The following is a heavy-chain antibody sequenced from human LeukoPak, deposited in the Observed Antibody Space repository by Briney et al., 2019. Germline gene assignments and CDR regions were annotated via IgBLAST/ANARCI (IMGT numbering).Heavy chain of an antibody. CDR1: GYTFTSYG. CDR3: ARDGGYCSSTSCQTHYYYYGMDV. D-gene: IGHD2-2*01. Sequence: GASVKVSCKASGYTFTSYGISWVRQAPGQGLEWMGWISAYNGNTNYAQKLQGRVTMTTDTSTSTAYMELRSLRSDDTAVYYCARDGGYCSSTSCQTHYYYYGMDVWGQGTTVTVSS. V-gene: IGHV1-18*01. CDR2: ISAYNGNT. J-gene: IGHJ6*02.